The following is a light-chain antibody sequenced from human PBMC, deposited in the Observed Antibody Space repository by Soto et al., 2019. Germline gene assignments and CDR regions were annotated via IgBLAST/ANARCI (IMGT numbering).Light chain of an antibody. CDR2: AVS. CDR1: QSISSW. V-gene: IGKV1-39*01. J-gene: IGKJ1*01. Sequence: IQVTQSPSSLSASVGDIFTITCRASQSISSWLAWYQQKPGKAPKLLIYAVSRLQSGVPSRFSGSGSGTDFTLTISSLQPEDFATYFCQQSHRTTWTFGQGTKVDIK. CDR3: QQSHRTTWT.